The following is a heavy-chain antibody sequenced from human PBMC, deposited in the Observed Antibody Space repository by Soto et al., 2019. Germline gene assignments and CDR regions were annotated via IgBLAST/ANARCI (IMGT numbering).Heavy chain of an antibody. CDR1: GGSISRSSYY. Sequence: PSETLSLTCTVSGGSISRSSYYWGWIRQPPGKGLEWIGSTYYSGSTYYNPSLKSRVTISVDTSKNQFSLKLSSVTAADTAVYYCASPKIAFYNWFDPWGQGTLVTVSS. CDR2: TYYSGST. J-gene: IGHJ5*02. V-gene: IGHV4-39*01. CDR3: ASPKIAFYNWFDP. D-gene: IGHD3-3*02.